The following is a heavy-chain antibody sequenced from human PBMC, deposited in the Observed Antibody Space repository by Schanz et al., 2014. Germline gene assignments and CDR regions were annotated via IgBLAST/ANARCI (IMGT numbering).Heavy chain of an antibody. V-gene: IGHV1-18*01. CDR1: GYIFGSHG. CDR3: ARVHIATYHYNSPGAFDI. D-gene: IGHD3-10*01. CDR2: INAHTGNT. J-gene: IGHJ3*02. Sequence: QLMQSGSEVRKPGASVKVSCKASGYIFGSHGMTWVRQAPGQGPELMGWINAHTGNTQYAQKCQGRVNMTRDTVTTTVHLELTRLGTDDTAIYYCARVHIATYHYNSPGAFDIWGQGTRVTVSS.